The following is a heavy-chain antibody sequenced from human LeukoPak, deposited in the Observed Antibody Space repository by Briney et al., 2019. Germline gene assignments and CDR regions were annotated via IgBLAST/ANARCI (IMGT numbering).Heavy chain of an antibody. D-gene: IGHD3-3*01. J-gene: IGHJ3*02. CDR3: ARIRAVDAFDI. CDR2: IYYSGST. CDR1: GGSISSSYY. Sequence: PSETLSLTCTVSGGSISSSYYWGWIRQPPGKGLEWIGSIYYSGSTYYNPSLKSRVTISVDTSKNQFSLKLSSVTAADTAVYYCARIRAVDAFDIWGQGTMVTVSS. V-gene: IGHV4-39*01.